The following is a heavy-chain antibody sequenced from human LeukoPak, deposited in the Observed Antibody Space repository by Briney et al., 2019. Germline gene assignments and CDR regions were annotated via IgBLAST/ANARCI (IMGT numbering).Heavy chain of an antibody. CDR2: ISYDGSNK. CDR3: AKGGVDIVATPMAAFDY. CDR1: GFTFSSYG. J-gene: IGHJ4*02. V-gene: IGHV3-30*18. Sequence: GGSLRLSCAASGFTFSSYGMHWVRQAPGKGLEWVAVISYDGSNKYYADSVKGRFTISRDNSKNTLYLQMNSLRAEDTAVYYCAKGGVDIVATPMAAFDYWGQGTLVTVSS. D-gene: IGHD5-12*01.